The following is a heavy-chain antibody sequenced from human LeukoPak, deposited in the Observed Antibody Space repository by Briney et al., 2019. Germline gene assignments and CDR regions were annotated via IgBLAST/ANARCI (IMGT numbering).Heavy chain of an antibody. Sequence: ASVKVSCKPSGYTFTDSYIHWVRQGPGVGLQCMGCISPNNGDTKYAEDFQDRVTMTRDTSINTAYMELPGLTPDDTAVYYCVRSPIGASAYWGRGTLVTVSS. D-gene: IGHD3-10*01. CDR3: VRSPIGASAY. CDR1: GYTFTDSY. CDR2: ISPNNGDT. J-gene: IGHJ4*02. V-gene: IGHV1-2*02.